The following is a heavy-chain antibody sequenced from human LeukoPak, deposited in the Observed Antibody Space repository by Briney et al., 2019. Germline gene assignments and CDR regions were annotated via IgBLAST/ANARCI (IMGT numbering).Heavy chain of an antibody. D-gene: IGHD3-22*01. V-gene: IGHV4-59*01. Sequence: SETLSLTCTVSGGSITSFYWSWIRQPPGKGLEWIGYIYYSGSTNYNPSLKSRVTISVDTSKNQFSLRLRSVTAADTAVYYCARDLRDSNAFYHYYFDYWGQGTLVTVSS. J-gene: IGHJ4*02. CDR1: GGSITSFY. CDR3: ARDLRDSNAFYHYYFDY. CDR2: IYYSGST.